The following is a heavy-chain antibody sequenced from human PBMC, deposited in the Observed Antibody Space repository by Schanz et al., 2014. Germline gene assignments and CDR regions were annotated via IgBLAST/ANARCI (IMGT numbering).Heavy chain of an antibody. V-gene: IGHV3-23*04. CDR2: ISGSGGST. Sequence: EVQLVESGGGLVQPGGSLRLSCAASGYTFSSNAMSWVRQAPGKGLEWVSTISGSGGSTYYADSVKGRLTISRDNSKNTLSLQPNSLRADDTAVYYCAKHLYQYNYYGMDVWGQGTTVTVSS. J-gene: IGHJ6*02. CDR3: AKHLYQYNYYGMDV. CDR1: GYTFSSNA. D-gene: IGHD2-2*02.